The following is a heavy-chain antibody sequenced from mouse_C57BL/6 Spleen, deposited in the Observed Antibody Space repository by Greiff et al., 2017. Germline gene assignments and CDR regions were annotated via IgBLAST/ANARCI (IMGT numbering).Heavy chain of an antibody. V-gene: IGHV2-2*01. CDR3: ARMRIYYGYDYWYFEV. CDR2: IWSGGST. CDR1: GFSLAGYG. D-gene: IGHD2-2*01. J-gene: IGHJ1*03. Sequence: VQLQQSGPGLVQPSQSLSITCTVSGFSLAGYGVHWVRQSPGKGLEWLGVIWSGGSTDYNAAFISRLSISKDNSKSQVFFKMNSLQADDTAIYYCARMRIYYGYDYWYFEVWGTGTTVTVAS.